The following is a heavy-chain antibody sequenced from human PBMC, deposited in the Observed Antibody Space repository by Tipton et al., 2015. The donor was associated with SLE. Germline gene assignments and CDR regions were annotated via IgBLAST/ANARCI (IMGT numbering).Heavy chain of an antibody. CDR1: GFKFDDYS. Sequence: SLRLSCAASGFKFDDYSMYWVRQAPGKGLEWVSGISWNSDTIAYADSVKGRFTISRDNAKNSLYLQMNSLRAEDTALYYCAKDQAFYDTYIDVWGKGTTVTVSS. CDR2: ISWNSDTI. J-gene: IGHJ6*03. CDR3: AKDQAFYDTYIDV. V-gene: IGHV3-9*01. D-gene: IGHD3-22*01.